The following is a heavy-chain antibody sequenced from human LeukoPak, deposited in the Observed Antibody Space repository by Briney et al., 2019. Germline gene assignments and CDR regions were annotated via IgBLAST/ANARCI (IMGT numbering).Heavy chain of an antibody. CDR3: ARMAYSSGWTREFDY. V-gene: IGHV4-61*05. CDR2: IYYSGST. J-gene: IGHJ4*02. Sequence: PSETLSLTCTVSGGSISSSSYYWGWIRQPPGKGLEWIGNIYYSGSTNYNPSLKSRVTISVDTSKNQFSLKLSSVTAADTAVYYCARMAYSSGWTREFDYWGQGTLVTVSS. CDR1: GGSISSSSYY. D-gene: IGHD6-19*01.